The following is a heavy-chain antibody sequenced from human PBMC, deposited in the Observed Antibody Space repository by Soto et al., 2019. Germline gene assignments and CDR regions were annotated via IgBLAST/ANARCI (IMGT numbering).Heavy chain of an antibody. CDR2: ISYDGSNK. V-gene: IGHV3-30-3*01. CDR1: GFTFSSYA. CDR3: ARAGIAVAGPLDY. J-gene: IGHJ4*02. D-gene: IGHD6-19*01. Sequence: QVQLVESGGGVVQPGRSLRLSCAASGFTFSSYAMHWVRQAPGKGLEWVAVISYDGSNKYYADSVKGRFTISRDNSKNTLYLQMNSLRAEDTAVYHCARAGIAVAGPLDYWGQGTLVTVSS.